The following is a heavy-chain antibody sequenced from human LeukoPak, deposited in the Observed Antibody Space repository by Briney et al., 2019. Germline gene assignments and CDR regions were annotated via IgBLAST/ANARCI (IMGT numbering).Heavy chain of an antibody. CDR3: ARDRGYCSGGSCYSGAFDI. J-gene: IGHJ3*02. CDR1: GFTFSSYA. V-gene: IGHV3-23*01. CDR2: ISGSGGST. Sequence: GGSLRLSCAASGFTFSSYAMSWVRQAPGKGLEWVSAISGSGGSTYYADSVKGRFTISRDNSKNTLYLQMNSLRAEDTAVYYCARDRGYCSGGSCYSGAFDIWGQGTMVTVSS. D-gene: IGHD2-15*01.